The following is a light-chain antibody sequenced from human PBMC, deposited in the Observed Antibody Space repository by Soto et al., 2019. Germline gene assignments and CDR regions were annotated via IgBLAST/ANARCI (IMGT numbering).Light chain of an antibody. J-gene: IGKJ5*01. CDR2: KAS. V-gene: IGKV1-5*03. CDR3: QQYNTYPLT. Sequence: DIQMTQSPSTLSASVGDRVTFTCRASQSISTWLAWYQQKPGKAPKLLIYKASSLEGVVPSRFSGGGSGTDFNITISTLQPDDFATYYCQQYNTYPLTFGGGTRLEIK. CDR1: QSISTW.